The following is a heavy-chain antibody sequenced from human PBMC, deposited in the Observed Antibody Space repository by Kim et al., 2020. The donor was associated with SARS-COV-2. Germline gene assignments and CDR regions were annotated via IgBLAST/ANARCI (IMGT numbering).Heavy chain of an antibody. CDR3: ARSSGGGYYYGMDV. CDR2: INAGNGNT. Sequence: ASVKVSCKASGYTFTSYAMHWVRQAPGQRLEWMGWINAGNGNTKYSQKFQGRVTITRDTSASTAYMELSSLRSEDTAVYYCARSSGGGYYYGMDVWGQGTTVTVSS. CDR1: GYTFTSYA. V-gene: IGHV1-3*01. D-gene: IGHD2-15*01. J-gene: IGHJ6*02.